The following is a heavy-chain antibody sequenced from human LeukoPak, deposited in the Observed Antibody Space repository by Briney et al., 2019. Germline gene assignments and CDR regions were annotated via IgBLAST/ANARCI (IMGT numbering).Heavy chain of an antibody. J-gene: IGHJ4*02. CDR1: GFTISSYA. CDR2: ITGSGGGT. V-gene: IGHV3-23*01. D-gene: IGHD3-10*01. CDR3: VKGFVHPTYYFEY. Sequence: GGSLRLSCAASGFTISSYAMMWVRQAPGKGLEWVSSITGSGGGTYYADSVRGRFTISRDNSKNTLYLQMNSLRAEDTAVYFCVKGFVHPTYYFEYWGQGTLVTVSS.